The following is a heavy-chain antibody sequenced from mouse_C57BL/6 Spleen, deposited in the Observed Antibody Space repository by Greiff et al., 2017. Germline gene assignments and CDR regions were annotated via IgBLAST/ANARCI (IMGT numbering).Heavy chain of an antibody. CDR1: GFTFTDYY. Sequence: EVQGVESGGGLVQPGGSLSLSCAASGFTFTDYYMSWVRQPPGKALEWLGFIRNKANGYTTEYSASVKGRFTISRDNSQSILYLQMNALRAEDSSTYYCARCSITTVGYFDYWGQGTTLTVSS. CDR2: IRNKANGYTT. J-gene: IGHJ2*01. CDR3: ARCSITTVGYFDY. D-gene: IGHD1-1*01. V-gene: IGHV7-3*01.